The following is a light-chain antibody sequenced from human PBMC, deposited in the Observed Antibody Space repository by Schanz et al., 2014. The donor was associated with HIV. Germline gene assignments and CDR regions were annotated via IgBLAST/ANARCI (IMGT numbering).Light chain of an antibody. CDR3: SSYTSSSTVV. Sequence: QSALTQPPSASGSPGQSVTLSCTETSGDIGYYVSWYQHHPGKAPKLMIYDVNNRPSGVPDRFSGSKSGNTASLTVSGLQAEDEADYYCSSYTSSSTVVFGGGTKLTVL. CDR2: DVN. J-gene: IGLJ2*01. V-gene: IGLV2-8*01. CDR1: SGDIGYY.